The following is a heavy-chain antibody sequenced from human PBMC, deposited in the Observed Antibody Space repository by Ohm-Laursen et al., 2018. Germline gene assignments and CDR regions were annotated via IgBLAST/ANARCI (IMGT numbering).Heavy chain of an antibody. D-gene: IGHD6-6*01. CDR1: GGSLRNYY. Sequence: TLSLTCTVSGGSLRNYYWSWIRQPPGKGLEWIGYIYYNGNPRYNPSLESRVTISVDLSKNQFSLKLNSVTAADTALYYCVLYSSFSVSWGQGTLVTVSS. V-gene: IGHV4-59*08. CDR2: IYYNGNP. CDR3: VLYSSFSVS. J-gene: IGHJ5*02.